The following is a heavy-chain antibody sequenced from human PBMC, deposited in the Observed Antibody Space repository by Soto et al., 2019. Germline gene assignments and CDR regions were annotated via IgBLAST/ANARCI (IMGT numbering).Heavy chain of an antibody. D-gene: IGHD3-3*01. CDR2: ISYDGSNK. CDR3: ARDLITIFGVVQHEGAFDI. CDR1: GFTFSSYA. V-gene: IGHV3-30-3*01. J-gene: IGHJ3*02. Sequence: GGSLRLSCAASGFTFSSYAMHWVRQAPGKGLEWVAVISYDGSNKYYADSVMGRFIISRDNSKNTLYLQMNSLRAEDTAVYYCARDLITIFGVVQHEGAFDIWGQGTMVTVSS.